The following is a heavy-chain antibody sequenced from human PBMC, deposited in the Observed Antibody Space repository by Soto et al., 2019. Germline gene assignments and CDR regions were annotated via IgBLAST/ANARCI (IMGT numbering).Heavy chain of an antibody. CDR1: GYAFTTYG. Sequence: QVQLVQSGGEVKKPGASVKVSCKASGYAFTTYGLTWVRQAPGLGLEWMGWISPYSGQTSYAHNLQDRVTLTTDTSSPTAYMERRYLRSDDTAVYYWARGGTTGPTGLVDFWGQGTLVTVSS. D-gene: IGHD1-1*01. CDR3: ARGGTTGPTGLVDF. V-gene: IGHV1-18*01. CDR2: ISPYSGQT. J-gene: IGHJ4*02.